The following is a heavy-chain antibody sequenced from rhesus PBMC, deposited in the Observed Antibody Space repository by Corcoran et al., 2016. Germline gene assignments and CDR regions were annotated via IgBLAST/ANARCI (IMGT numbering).Heavy chain of an antibody. CDR3: STNQFSLKLSSVTAADTAVYYCARDHFMVATGIDY. CDR1: GGPISDSYR. V-gene: IGHV4S10*01. J-gene: IGHJ4*01. CDR2: IQVGSTST. Sequence: QVQLQESGPGVVKPSETLSLTCAVSGGPISDSYRWSWIRQPPGKGLEWMGYIQVGSTSTNYNPPSNVFGRVLYIYVSRTSPNSTPSLKSRFTISTDTSTNQFSLKLSSVTAADTAVYYCARDHFMVATGIDYWGQGVLVTVSS. D-gene: IGHD3-40*01.